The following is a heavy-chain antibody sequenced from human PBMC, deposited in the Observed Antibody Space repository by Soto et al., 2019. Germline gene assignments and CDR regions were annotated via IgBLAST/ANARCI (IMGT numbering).Heavy chain of an antibody. CDR3: DQEYSAPHHFYY. D-gene: IGHD5-18*01. CDR2: IASDSGYQ. V-gene: IGHV3-30*18. J-gene: IGHJ4*02. Sequence: QVQLVESGGGVVQPGTSLRLSCAASGFTFRTYAMHWVRQAPGTGLEWVAVIASDSGYQNCTGSVKGRFTISRDNSKNPLYLEMRSLRDEDTAVYYCDQEYSAPHHFYYWGLGTLVTVSP. CDR1: GFTFRTYA.